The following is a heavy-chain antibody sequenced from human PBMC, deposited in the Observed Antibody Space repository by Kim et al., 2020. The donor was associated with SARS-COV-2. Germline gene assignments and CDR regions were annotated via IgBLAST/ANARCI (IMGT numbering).Heavy chain of an antibody. Sequence: SETLSLTCTVSGGSISSYYWSWIRQPPGKGLEWIGHIYYSGSTNYNPSLKSRVTISVDTSKNQFSLKVSSVTAADTAVYYCARGGGYQVLFDYYYYGMDVWGQEATVTVSS. D-gene: IGHD2-2*01. CDR1: GGSISSYY. CDR2: IYYSGST. CDR3: ARGGGYQVLFDYYYYGMDV. J-gene: IGHJ6*02. V-gene: IGHV4-59*01.